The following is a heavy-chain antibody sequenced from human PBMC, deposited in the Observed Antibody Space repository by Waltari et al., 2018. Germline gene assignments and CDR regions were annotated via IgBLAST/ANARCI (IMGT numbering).Heavy chain of an antibody. Sequence: EXQLVESXGKLVQPGGXLRLSCAVSGFSLSDYYMDRIRQTPGKXLEWVXRIRDXAHNYXTEYAASVQGXFTISRDDSDSSLFLHMXGLKTDDTXVXFCXRRYGSGYHFEXWGQGTLVTVSS. J-gene: IGHJ5*02. CDR2: IRDXAHNYXT. CDR1: GFSLSDYY. CDR3: XRRYGSGYHFEX. D-gene: IGHD6-25*01. V-gene: IGHV3-72*01.